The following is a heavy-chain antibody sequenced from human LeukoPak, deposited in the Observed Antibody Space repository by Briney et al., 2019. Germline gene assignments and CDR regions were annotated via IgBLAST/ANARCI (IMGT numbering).Heavy chain of an antibody. CDR2: INHSGSI. Sequence: PSETLSLTCTVYGGSFSGYYWSWIRQPPGRGLEWIGEINHSGSINYNPSLKSRVTISVDTSKNQPSLKLSSVTAADTAVYYCARARSGKWGFDYWGQGTLVTVSS. V-gene: IGHV4-34*01. CDR1: GGSFSGYY. CDR3: ARARSGKWGFDY. D-gene: IGHD1-26*01. J-gene: IGHJ4*02.